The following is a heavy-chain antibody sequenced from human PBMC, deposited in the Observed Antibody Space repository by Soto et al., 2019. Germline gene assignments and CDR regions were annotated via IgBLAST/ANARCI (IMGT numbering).Heavy chain of an antibody. CDR3: ARGHSSGPLFDP. D-gene: IGHD6-19*01. CDR1: GYTFNSYC. V-gene: IGHV1-18*04. CDR2: ISAYNGNT. Sequence: ASVKVSCKASGYTFNSYCISWVRQAPGQGLEWMGWISAYNGNTNYAQKLQGRVTMTTDTSTSTAYMELRSLRSDDTAVYYCARGHSSGPLFDPWGQGTLVTVSS. J-gene: IGHJ5*02.